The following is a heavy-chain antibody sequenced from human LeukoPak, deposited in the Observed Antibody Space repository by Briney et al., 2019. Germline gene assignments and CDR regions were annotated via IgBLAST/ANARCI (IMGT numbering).Heavy chain of an antibody. CDR3: AENLRGSARESFPFTHPTNDY. CDR1: GFTFSSCA. J-gene: IGHJ4*02. V-gene: IGHV3-23*01. Sequence: GGSLRHSRAASGFTFSSCAVCWVRAALEEGLERGSSIGGSDYRTFYAVSVKGRDTISRDNSPSTLYLEMCSLRDQGKAVFCYAENLRGSARESFPFTHPTNDYWGQGALVTVSS. CDR2: IGGSDYRT. D-gene: IGHD1-26*01.